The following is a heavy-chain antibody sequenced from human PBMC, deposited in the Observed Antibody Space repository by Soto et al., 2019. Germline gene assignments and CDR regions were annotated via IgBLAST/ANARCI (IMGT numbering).Heavy chain of an antibody. J-gene: IGHJ4*02. D-gene: IGHD7-27*01. CDR1: GFIFSSFG. CDR2: IWYDGSNT. V-gene: IGHV3-33*01. CDR3: VRDLLGSGGHFDY. Sequence: GGSLRLSCAASGFIFSSFGMHWVRQAPGKGLEWVAHIWYDGSNTYYADSVKGRFTISRDNSRNTVYLQMNSLRAEDAAVYHCVRDLLGSGGHFDYWGQGTLVTVSS.